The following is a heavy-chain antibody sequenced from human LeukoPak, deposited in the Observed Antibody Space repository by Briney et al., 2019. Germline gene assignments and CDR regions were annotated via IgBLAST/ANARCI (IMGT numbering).Heavy chain of an antibody. CDR3: ARGRDYGYFDY. CDR1: GGSISSAGYY. J-gene: IGHJ4*02. Sequence: PSETLSLTCTVSGGSISSAGYYWTWIRQHPGKGLECIGYIYSSESTYYSPSLKSRVTISGDTSKNQFSLNLSSVTAADTAVYYCARGRDYGYFDYWGQGTLVTVSS. D-gene: IGHD4-17*01. V-gene: IGHV4-31*03. CDR2: IYSSEST.